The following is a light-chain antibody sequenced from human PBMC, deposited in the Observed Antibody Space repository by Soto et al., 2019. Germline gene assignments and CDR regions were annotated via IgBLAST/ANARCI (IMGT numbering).Light chain of an antibody. CDR1: SSGVGSYTL. Sequence: QSALTQPDYVSGSPGQSITISCTGTSSGVGSYTLVSWYQQHPGKAPKLLIYEGIKRPSGVSSRFSGSKSGNTASLTISGLQAEYEADYSCCPYVGATLFGCGT. CDR3: CPYVGATL. J-gene: IGLJ3*02. CDR2: EGI. V-gene: IGLV2-23*01.